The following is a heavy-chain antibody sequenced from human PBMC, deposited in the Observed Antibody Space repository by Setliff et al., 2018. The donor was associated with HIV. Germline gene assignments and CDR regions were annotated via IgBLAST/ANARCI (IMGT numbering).Heavy chain of an antibody. D-gene: IGHD1-26*01. CDR3: ATSEWELIDFDY. CDR1: GGSISSSSYY. V-gene: IGHV4-39*01. Sequence: SETLSLTCTVFGGSISSSSYYWGWIRQPPGKGLEWIGSIYFSGRTYYNPSLKSRVTMSVDTSKHQFSLNLNSVTAADTAVYFCATSEWELIDFDYWGQGTLVTISS. J-gene: IGHJ4*02. CDR2: IYFSGRT.